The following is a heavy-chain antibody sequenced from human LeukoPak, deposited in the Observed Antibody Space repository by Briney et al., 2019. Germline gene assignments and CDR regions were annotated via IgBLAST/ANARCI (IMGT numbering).Heavy chain of an antibody. V-gene: IGHV1-2*02. J-gene: IGHJ3*02. D-gene: IGHD3-22*01. CDR2: INPDSGGT. Sequence: ASVKVSCKASGYTFTGYYMHWVRQAPGQGLEWVGWINPDSGGTNYAQKFQGRVTMTRDTSIRTAYMELSRLRSDDTAVYYCARDGFGYDSSGYNAFDIWGQGTMVTVSS. CDR1: GYTFTGYY. CDR3: ARDGFGYDSSGYNAFDI.